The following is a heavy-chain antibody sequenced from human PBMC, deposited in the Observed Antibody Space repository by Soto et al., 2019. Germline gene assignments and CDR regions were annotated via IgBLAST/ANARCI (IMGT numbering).Heavy chain of an antibody. J-gene: IGHJ3*01. D-gene: IGHD4-17*01. CDR3: ARDPNGDYLGAVDF. CDR1: GVTFSSFF. V-gene: IGHV3-23*01. Sequence: EVHLLEPGGGFVQPGGSLRLSCAASGVTFSSFFMSWVRQAPGKGLDWVSGIGANGGGTYYADSVKGRFIISRDNSKNTLYLQMNSLRAEDTAVYYCARDPNGDYLGAVDFWGQTTMVTVSS. CDR2: IGANGGGT.